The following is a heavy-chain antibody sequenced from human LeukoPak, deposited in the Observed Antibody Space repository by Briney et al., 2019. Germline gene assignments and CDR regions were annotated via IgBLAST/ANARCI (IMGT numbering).Heavy chain of an antibody. Sequence: GGPLRLSCAGSGFTFSTYGMSWVRQAPGKGLERVSGISTSGSTYSADPVKGRFTISRDNSKNTLYLQMNSLRAEDKAVYYCARDGEYCTSTGCYYPFWGQGTLVTVSS. CDR1: GFTFSTYG. V-gene: IGHV3-23*01. CDR3: ARDGEYCTSTGCYYPF. D-gene: IGHD2-2*01. J-gene: IGHJ4*02. CDR2: ISTSGST.